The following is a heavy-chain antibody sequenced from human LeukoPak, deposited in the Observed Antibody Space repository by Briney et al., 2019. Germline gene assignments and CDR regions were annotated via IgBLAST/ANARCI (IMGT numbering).Heavy chain of an antibody. Sequence: GGSLRLSCAASGFTFSDHEMLWVRQAPGKGLEWVSSISSSSSYIYYADSVKGRFTISRDNAKNSLYLQMNSLRAEDTAVYYCASLVGIAAAALFDYWGQGTLVTVSS. D-gene: IGHD6-13*01. V-gene: IGHV3-21*01. CDR2: ISSSSSYI. CDR1: GFTFSDHE. J-gene: IGHJ4*02. CDR3: ASLVGIAAAALFDY.